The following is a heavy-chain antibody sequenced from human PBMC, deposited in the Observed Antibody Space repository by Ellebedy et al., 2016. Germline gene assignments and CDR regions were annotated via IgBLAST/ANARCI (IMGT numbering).Heavy chain of an antibody. Sequence: GGSLRLSCEASGFTFSSHAMSWVRQAPGKGPEWVSAVVGSGERTFYADSVKGRFTISRDSSKDTLYLEMDSLRVDDTAIYYCAKCRHRTGCLLDSWGQGTLVTASS. CDR1: GFTFSSHA. V-gene: IGHV3-23*01. J-gene: IGHJ4*02. CDR3: AKCRHRTGCLLDS. CDR2: VVGSGERT. D-gene: IGHD6-19*01.